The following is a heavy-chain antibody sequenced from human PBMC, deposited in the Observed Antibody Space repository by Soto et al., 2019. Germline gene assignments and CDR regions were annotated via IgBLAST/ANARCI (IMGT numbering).Heavy chain of an antibody. D-gene: IGHD5-18*01. J-gene: IGHJ6*02. CDR2: IYSGGST. V-gene: IGHV3-53*01. Sequence: PGGSLRLSCAASGVAVSSNYMSWVRQAPGKGLEWVSVIYSGGSTYYADSVKGRFTISRDNSKNTLYLQMNSLRAEDTAVYYCARGAPTSLGPDTAMVTSYYGMDVWGQGTTVTVSS. CDR1: GVAVSSNY. CDR3: ARGAPTSLGPDTAMVTSYYGMDV.